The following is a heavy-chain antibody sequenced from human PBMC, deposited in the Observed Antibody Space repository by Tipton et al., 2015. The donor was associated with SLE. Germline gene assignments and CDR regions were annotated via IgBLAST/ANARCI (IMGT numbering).Heavy chain of an antibody. V-gene: IGHV4-31*03. J-gene: IGHJ3*02. CDR1: GVSINNGYYY. Sequence: TLSLTCSVSGVSINNGYYYWSWIRQHPGRGLEWIGSIFYSGITYYNPSLKSRVVISVDTSENGVSLKLTSVTGADTALYYCARGSLVLPTVAGDVDAFDIWGQGTAVIVSS. D-gene: IGHD4-23*01. CDR2: IFYSGIT. CDR3: ARGSLVLPTVAGDVDAFDI.